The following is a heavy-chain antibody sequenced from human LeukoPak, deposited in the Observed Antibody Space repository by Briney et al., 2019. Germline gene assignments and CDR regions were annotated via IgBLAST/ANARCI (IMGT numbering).Heavy chain of an antibody. V-gene: IGHV1-2*02. D-gene: IGHD3-22*01. CDR3: AKSQGSSGYYPYYFDY. CDR1: GYTFTDYY. Sequence: VASVNVSCKASGYTFTDYYMHWVRQAPGQRLEWVGWINSNSGGTNYAQKFQGRVTMTRDTSISTAYMELSRLRSDDTAVYYCAKSQGSSGYYPYYFDYWGQGTLVTVSS. J-gene: IGHJ4*02. CDR2: INSNSGGT.